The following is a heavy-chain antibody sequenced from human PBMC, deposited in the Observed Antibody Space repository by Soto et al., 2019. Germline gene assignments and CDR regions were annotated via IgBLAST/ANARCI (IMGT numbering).Heavy chain of an antibody. D-gene: IGHD2-8*01. Sequence: PGGSLRLSCAASGFTFSSHAMGWLRQAPGTEPEWVAFVDGSGADTSYADSVKGRFTISRDNSENLLFLHMNSLRAEDAGRYFCAKEIFAAAYAATSAFDLWGQGTLVTVSS. V-gene: IGHV3-23*01. CDR3: AKEIFAAAYAATSAFDL. CDR1: GFTFSSHA. J-gene: IGHJ4*02. CDR2: VDGSGADT.